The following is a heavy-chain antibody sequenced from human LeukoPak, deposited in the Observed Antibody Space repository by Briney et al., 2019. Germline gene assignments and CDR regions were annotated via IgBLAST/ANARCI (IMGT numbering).Heavy chain of an antibody. D-gene: IGHD4-17*01. V-gene: IGHV2-70*17. J-gene: IGHJ4*02. CDR2: IDWDDDT. CDR3: ARFSTVTTRYFDY. Sequence: KSGPTLVNPTQTLTLTCTFAGFSLSTHGMCVSWLRQPPGKALEWLARIDWDDDTFYRTSLKSRLTISKDTSKNQVVLRMTNMDPMDTATYYCARFSTVTTRYFDYWGQGILVTVSS. CDR1: GFSLSTHGMC.